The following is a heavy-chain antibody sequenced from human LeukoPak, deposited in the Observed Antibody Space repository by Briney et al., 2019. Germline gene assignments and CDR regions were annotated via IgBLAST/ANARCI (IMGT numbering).Heavy chain of an antibody. J-gene: IGHJ4*02. CDR3: AKRGYTSTWLSPFDY. D-gene: IGHD6-13*01. CDR2: ISGSGGST. Sequence: PGGSLRLSCVASGFTFSSYAMNWVRQAPGKGLEWVSVISGSGGSTYYADSVKGRFTISRDNSKNTVYLQMNSLRAEDTAAYYCAKRGYTSTWLSPFDYWAQGTLVTVSS. V-gene: IGHV3-23*01. CDR1: GFTFSSYA.